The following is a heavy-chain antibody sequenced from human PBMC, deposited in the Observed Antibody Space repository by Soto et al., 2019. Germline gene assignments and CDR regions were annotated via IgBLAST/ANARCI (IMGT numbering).Heavy chain of an antibody. CDR3: ARMPMRRSGWYGIIDY. CDR2: ISSSGSTI. V-gene: IGHV3-11*01. J-gene: IGHJ4*02. Sequence: QVQLVESGGGLVKPGGSLRLSCAASGFTFSDHYMSWIRQAPGKGLEWVSYISSSGSTIYYADSVKGRFTISRHNAKNSLYLQMSSMRAEDTAVYYCARMPMRRSGWYGIIDYWGQGTLVTVSS. D-gene: IGHD6-19*01. CDR1: GFTFSDHY.